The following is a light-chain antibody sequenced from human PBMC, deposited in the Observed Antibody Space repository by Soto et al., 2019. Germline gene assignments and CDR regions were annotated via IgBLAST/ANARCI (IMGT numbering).Light chain of an antibody. CDR3: QPRRT. Sequence: EIVLTQSPATLSLSPGERATLSCRASQSVTNSLAWYQQQPGQAPRLLIYHASNRATGVPARFSGSGSGTDFTLTISILDPADFAVYYCQPRRTFGQRT. V-gene: IGKV3-11*01. CDR2: HAS. CDR1: QSVTNS. J-gene: IGKJ1*01.